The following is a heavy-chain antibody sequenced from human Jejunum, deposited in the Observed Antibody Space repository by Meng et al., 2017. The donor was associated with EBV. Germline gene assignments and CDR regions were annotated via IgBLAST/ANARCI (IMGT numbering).Heavy chain of an antibody. CDR2: ISVYRGNT. CDR3: ARDRSNSDY. CDR1: GYDFINSG. Sequence: QVQLVKSGAEVKKTGASVKVSYKASGYDFINSGISWVRQAPGQGLEWMGWISVYRGNTNYAQRFQDRVTLTTNTSTSTVYMELRSLTSDDTAVYYCARDRSNSDYWGQGTLVTVSS. V-gene: IGHV1-18*01. J-gene: IGHJ4*02. D-gene: IGHD5-24*01.